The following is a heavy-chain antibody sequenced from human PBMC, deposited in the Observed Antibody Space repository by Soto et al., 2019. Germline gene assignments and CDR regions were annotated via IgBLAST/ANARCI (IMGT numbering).Heavy chain of an antibody. V-gene: IGHV3-23*01. CDR3: AKDLVMITFGGVDWYFDL. CDR2: ISGSGGST. CDR1: GFTFSSYA. D-gene: IGHD3-16*01. J-gene: IGHJ2*01. Sequence: EVQLLESGGGLVQPGGSLRLSCAASGFTFSSYAMSWVRQAPGKGLEWVSAISGSGGSTYYADSVKGRFTISRDNSKTTLYLQMNSLRAEDTAVYYCAKDLVMITFGGVDWYFDLWGRGTLVTVSS.